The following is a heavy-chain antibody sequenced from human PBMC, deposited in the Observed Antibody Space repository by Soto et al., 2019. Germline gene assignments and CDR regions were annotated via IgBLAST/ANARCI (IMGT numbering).Heavy chain of an antibody. V-gene: IGHV4-61*01. CDR3: ARDVFDYGGKGWFDA. Sequence: QVQLQESGPGLVKPSETLSLTCTVSGAPVGSESYYWNWIRQPPGKGLEWIGYIYFSGSTNYNPSLNSRVTISLDTSKNQFSLRLRSVTAADTAVYFCARDVFDYGGKGWFDAWGPGSLVTVSS. CDR2: IYFSGST. J-gene: IGHJ5*02. CDR1: GAPVGSESYY. D-gene: IGHD4-17*01.